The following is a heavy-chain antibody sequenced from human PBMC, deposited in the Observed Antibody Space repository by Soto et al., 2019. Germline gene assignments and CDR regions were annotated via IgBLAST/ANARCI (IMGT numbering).Heavy chain of an antibody. CDR1: GFTVGNNY. CDR3: ARSANTYGSPFDY. V-gene: IGHV3-66*01. CDR2: IHRGGST. J-gene: IGHJ4*02. Sequence: EVHLVESGGGLVQPGGSLRLSCAASGFTVGNNYMSWSRKLPGKGWEWVSIIHRGGSTSYADSVKGRLPISRDSSKNILYLQINGLTADDTAVYYCARSANTYGSPFDYWGQGALVTVSS. D-gene: IGHD3-10*01.